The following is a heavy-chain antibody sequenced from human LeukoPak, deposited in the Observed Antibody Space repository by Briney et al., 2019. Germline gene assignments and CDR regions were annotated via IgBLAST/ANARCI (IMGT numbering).Heavy chain of an antibody. D-gene: IGHD3-10*01. CDR1: GFTFSSYG. CDR2: ISYDGSNK. CDR3: AKDLTLLDPYYGSGVKDY. J-gene: IGHJ4*02. V-gene: IGHV3-30*18. Sequence: PGGSLRLSCAASGFTFSSYGMHWVRQAPGKGLEWVAVISYDGSNKYYADSVKGRFTISRDNSKNTLYLQMNSLRAEDTAVYYCAKDLTLLDPYYGSGVKDYWGQGTLVTVSS.